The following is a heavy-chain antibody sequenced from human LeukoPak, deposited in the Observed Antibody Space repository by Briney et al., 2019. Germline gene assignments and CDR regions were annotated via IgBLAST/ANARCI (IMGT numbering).Heavy chain of an antibody. J-gene: IGHJ3*02. Sequence: ASVKVSCKASGYTFTGYYMHWVRQAPGQGLEWMGWINPNSGGTNYAQKFQGRVTMTRDTSISTAYMELSRLRSDDTAVYYCARIWVEMAADAFDIWGQGTMVTVSS. D-gene: IGHD5-24*01. V-gene: IGHV1-2*02. CDR2: INPNSGGT. CDR1: GYTFTGYY. CDR3: ARIWVEMAADAFDI.